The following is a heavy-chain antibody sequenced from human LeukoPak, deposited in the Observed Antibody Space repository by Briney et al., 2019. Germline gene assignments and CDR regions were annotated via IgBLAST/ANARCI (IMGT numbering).Heavy chain of an antibody. CDR1: GFTFSSYS. Sequence: HPGGSLRLSCAASGFTFSSYSMNWVRQAPGKGLEWVSYISSSGSTIYYADSVNGRFTISRDNAKNSLYLQMNSLRAEDTSVYYCAELGITMIGGVWGKGTTVTISS. V-gene: IGHV3-48*04. CDR3: AELGITMIGGV. D-gene: IGHD3-10*02. J-gene: IGHJ6*04. CDR2: ISSSGSTI.